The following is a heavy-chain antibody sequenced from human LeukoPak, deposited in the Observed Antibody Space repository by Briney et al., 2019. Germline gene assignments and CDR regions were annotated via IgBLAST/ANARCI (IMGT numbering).Heavy chain of an antibody. D-gene: IGHD2-15*01. J-gene: IGHJ4*02. Sequence: SETLSLTCTVSGGSVSSASNYWSWIRQPPGKGLEWIGYMYYSGSTSYNPSLKSRVTISADTSKNQFSLKLNSVTAADTAVYYCARDPGYCSGGSCGNFDYWGQGTLVTVSS. CDR3: ARDPGYCSGGSCGNFDY. CDR2: MYYSGST. V-gene: IGHV4-61*01. CDR1: GGSVSSASNY.